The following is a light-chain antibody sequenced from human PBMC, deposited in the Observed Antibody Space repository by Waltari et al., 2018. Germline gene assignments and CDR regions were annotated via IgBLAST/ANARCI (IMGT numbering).Light chain of an antibody. Sequence: DIVLTQSPAILSLSPGERASLSCRASQGVTNYLAGYQQKPGQAPRLLIYDTSNRATVIPARFSGSGFGTDFTLTISSLEPEDFAVYYCQQRRDWPLTFGGGTKVEIK. CDR1: QGVTNY. J-gene: IGKJ4*01. CDR2: DTS. CDR3: QQRRDWPLT. V-gene: IGKV3-11*01.